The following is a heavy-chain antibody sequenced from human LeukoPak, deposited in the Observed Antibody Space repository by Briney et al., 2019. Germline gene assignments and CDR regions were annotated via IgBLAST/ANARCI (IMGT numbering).Heavy chain of an antibody. CDR3: ASQAYYDFWSDDYYFDY. D-gene: IGHD3-3*01. J-gene: IGHJ4*02. CDR1: GFTFSSYW. Sequence: GGSLRLSCAASGFTFSSYWMHWVRHAPGKGLVWVSRINSDGSSTSYADSVKGRFTISRDNAKNTLYLQMNSLRAEDTAVYYCASQAYYDFWSDDYYFDYWGQGTLVAVSS. V-gene: IGHV3-74*01. CDR2: INSDGSST.